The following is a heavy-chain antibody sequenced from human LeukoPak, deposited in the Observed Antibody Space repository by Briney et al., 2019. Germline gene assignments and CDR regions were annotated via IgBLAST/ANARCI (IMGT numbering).Heavy chain of an antibody. D-gene: IGHD2-2*01. J-gene: IGHJ6*02. CDR1: GGSLSSSSYY. Sequence: SETLPLTCTVSGGSLSSSSYYWSWIRQPPGKGLEWIGYIYYSGSTNYNPSLKSRVTISFDTSRNQFSLKLNSVTAADTAVYYCARVEYQLLGRYYYGMDVWGQGTTVTVSS. V-gene: IGHV4-61*01. CDR3: ARVEYQLLGRYYYGMDV. CDR2: IYYSGST.